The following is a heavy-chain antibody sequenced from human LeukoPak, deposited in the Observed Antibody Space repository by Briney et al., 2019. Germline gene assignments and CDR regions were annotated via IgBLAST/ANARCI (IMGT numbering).Heavy chain of an antibody. V-gene: IGHV3-23*01. Sequence: GGSLRLSCAASGFTFDIYAMSWVRQAPGKGPEWVASMCGSAGCTYYADSVKGRFTISRDNSKNRLYLQMKSLRAEDTAIYYCARDRPNYYESNGHYYRRDGDYWGQGTLVTVSS. J-gene: IGHJ4*02. CDR1: GFTFDIYA. D-gene: IGHD3-22*01. CDR3: ARDRPNYYESNGHYYRRDGDY. CDR2: MCGSAGCT.